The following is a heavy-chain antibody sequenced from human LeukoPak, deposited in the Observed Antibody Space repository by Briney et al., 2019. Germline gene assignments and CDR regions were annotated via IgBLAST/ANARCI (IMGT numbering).Heavy chain of an antibody. CDR1: GFSFSNAW. CDR2: ISGSGDNT. D-gene: IGHD3-22*01. J-gene: IGHJ4*02. Sequence: GGSLRLSCATSGFSFSNAWMNWVRQAPGKGLEWVSGISGSGDNTYYADSVKGRFTISRDNSKNTLYVQVNSLGTEDTAAYYCAKGSYYDSSGSFYFDYWGQGTLVTVSS. V-gene: IGHV3-23*01. CDR3: AKGSYYDSSGSFYFDY.